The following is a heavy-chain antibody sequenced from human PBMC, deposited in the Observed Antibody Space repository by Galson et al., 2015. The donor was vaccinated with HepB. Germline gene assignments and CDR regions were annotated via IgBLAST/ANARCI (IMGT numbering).Heavy chain of an antibody. Sequence: SVKVSCKASGYTFTSYAMHWVRQAPGQRLEWMGWISAYNGNTNYTQKLQGRVTMTTDTSTSTAYMELRSLRSDDTAVYYCAREEGGDGYNYNAFDIWGQGTMVTVSS. CDR3: AREEGGDGYNYNAFDI. J-gene: IGHJ3*02. D-gene: IGHD5-24*01. CDR1: GYTFTSYA. CDR2: ISAYNGNT. V-gene: IGHV1-18*01.